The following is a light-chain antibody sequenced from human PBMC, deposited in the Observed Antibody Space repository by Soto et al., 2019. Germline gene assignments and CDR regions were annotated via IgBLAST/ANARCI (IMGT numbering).Light chain of an antibody. J-gene: IGKJ5*01. Sequence: EIVLTECPATLSLSPGDSATLSCRASETIRGLLAWYQQRPGQPPRLLIYDKSNRATGIPDRLSGSGSGTDLNLTISRVEAEDVGVYYCMQSIQVLPTXGQGTRLEI. CDR1: ETIRGL. CDR3: MQSIQVLPT. CDR2: DKS. V-gene: IGKV3-11*01.